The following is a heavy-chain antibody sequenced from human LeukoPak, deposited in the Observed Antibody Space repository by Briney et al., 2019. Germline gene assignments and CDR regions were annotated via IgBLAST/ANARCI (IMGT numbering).Heavy chain of an antibody. V-gene: IGHV4-59*08. CDR2: IYYSGST. CDR1: GGSLSRYY. Sequence: PSETLSLTCTVSGGSLSRYYWSWIRQPPRKGREWIGYIYYSGSTNYKPPLKSRDTLSVDTPKNQFSLKLSALTAADTPVYYCARHRGIVFIDGSIIDYWGQGTLVTVSS. D-gene: IGHD3-10*01. J-gene: IGHJ4*02. CDR3: ARHRGIVFIDGSIIDY.